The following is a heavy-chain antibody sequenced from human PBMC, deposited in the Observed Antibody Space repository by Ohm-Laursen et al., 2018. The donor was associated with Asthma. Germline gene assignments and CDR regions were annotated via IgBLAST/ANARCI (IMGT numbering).Heavy chain of an antibody. Sequence: RSLRLSCAAFGFTFRSYAMHWVRQAPGKGLEWVAVGGSYYDGGLKYYADSVKGRFTISRDNAKNSLYLQMNSLRAEDTAVYYCARDIRSGWSKGYYYGMDVWGQGTTVTVSS. D-gene: IGHD6-19*01. CDR2: GGSYYDGGLK. V-gene: IGHV3-30-3*01. J-gene: IGHJ6*02. CDR3: ARDIRSGWSKGYYYGMDV. CDR1: GFTFRSYA.